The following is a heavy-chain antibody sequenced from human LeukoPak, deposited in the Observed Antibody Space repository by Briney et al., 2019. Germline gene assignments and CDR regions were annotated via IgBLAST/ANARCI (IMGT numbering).Heavy chain of an antibody. V-gene: IGHV5-51*01. CDR2: VYPTNSET. CDR1: GYSFTSYW. J-gene: IGHJ4*02. D-gene: IGHD5-12*01. CDR3: ARHRYSGSDTQGFDY. Sequence: GESLRISCKGSGYSFTSYWIAWVRQMPGKGLEWMGIVYPTNSETRYSPSFQGQVTISADKSSSTGYLQWSSLKASDTAMYYCARHRYSGSDTQGFDYWGQGTLVTVSS.